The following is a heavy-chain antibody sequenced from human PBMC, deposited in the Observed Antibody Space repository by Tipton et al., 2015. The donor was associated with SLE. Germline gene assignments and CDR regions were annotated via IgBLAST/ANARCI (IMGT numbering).Heavy chain of an antibody. D-gene: IGHD3-3*02. V-gene: IGHV3-15*01. CDR1: GFTFNNAW. Sequence: SLRLSCAASGFTFNNAWMSWVRQAPGKGLEWVGRIKSRDDGGTTDYAAPVKGGFAISRDDSKNTVSLEMNSLKTEDTAVYYCTTVGYCIRNMCNRYSYYYGMDVWGQGTTVIVSS. CDR2: IKSRDDGGTT. J-gene: IGHJ6*02. CDR3: TTVGYCIRNMCNRYSYYYGMDV.